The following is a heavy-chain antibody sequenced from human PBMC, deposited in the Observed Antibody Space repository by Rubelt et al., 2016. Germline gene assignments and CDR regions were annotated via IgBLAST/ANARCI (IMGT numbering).Heavy chain of an antibody. CDR1: GYSINNGYY. D-gene: IGHD3-16*01. Sequence: QVQLQESGPGLVKPSETLSLTCTVSGYSINNGYYWGWIRQPPGKGLEWIASFFHDGSTKYNPSLKSRVTISVETCKNQFSLKLSSVTAADTAVYYCARGLDNYGYWGQGTLVTVSS. CDR3: ARGLDNYGY. J-gene: IGHJ4*02. V-gene: IGHV4-38-2*02. CDR2: FFHDGST.